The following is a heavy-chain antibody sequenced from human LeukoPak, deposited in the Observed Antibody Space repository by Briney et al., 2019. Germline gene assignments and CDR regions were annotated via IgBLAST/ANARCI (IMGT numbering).Heavy chain of an antibody. D-gene: IGHD6-13*01. CDR3: AKRNAAGTFDY. Sequence: GRSLRLSCGASGFTFSSYAMSWVRQAPGKGLEWVSAISGSGGSTYYADSVKGRFTISRDNSKNTLYLQMNSLRAEDTAVYYCAKRNAAGTFDYWGQGTLVTVSS. J-gene: IGHJ4*02. CDR1: GFTFSSYA. V-gene: IGHV3-23*01. CDR2: ISGSGGST.